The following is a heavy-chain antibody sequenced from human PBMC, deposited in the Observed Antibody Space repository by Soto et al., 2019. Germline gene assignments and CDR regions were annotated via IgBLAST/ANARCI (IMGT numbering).Heavy chain of an antibody. J-gene: IGHJ6*02. CDR3: AKSEYSSSPYYYYYGMDV. CDR1: GFTFSSYA. V-gene: IGHV3-23*01. Sequence: PGGSLRLSCAASGFTFSSYAMSWVRQAPGKGLEWVSAISGSGGSTYYADSVKGRFTISRDNSKNTLYLQMNSLRAEDMAVYYCAKSEYSSSPYYYYYGMDVWGQGTTVTVSS. CDR2: ISGSGGST. D-gene: IGHD6-6*01.